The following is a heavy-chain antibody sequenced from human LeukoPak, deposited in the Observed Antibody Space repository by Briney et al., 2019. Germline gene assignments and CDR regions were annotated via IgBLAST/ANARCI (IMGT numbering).Heavy chain of an antibody. CDR1: GGSISSYY. CDR2: IYTIGST. D-gene: IGHD3-22*01. V-gene: IGHV4-4*09. CDR3: ARLTSYYDSSGIGYYFDY. J-gene: IGHJ4*02. Sequence: SETLSLTCTVSGGSISSYYWSWIRQPPGKGLEWIGYIYTIGSTNYNPSLKSRVTISVDTSKNQFSLKLSSVTAADTAVYYCARLTSYYDSSGIGYYFDYWGQGTLVTVSS.